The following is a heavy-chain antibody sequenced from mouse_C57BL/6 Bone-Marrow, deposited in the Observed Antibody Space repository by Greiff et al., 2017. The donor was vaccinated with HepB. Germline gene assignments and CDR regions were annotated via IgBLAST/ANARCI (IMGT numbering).Heavy chain of an antibody. J-gene: IGHJ4*01. CDR3: ARGRGFYAGAMDY. CDR1: GYTFTSYW. Sequence: QVQLQQPGAELVKPGASVKLSCKASGYTFTSYWMHWVKQRPGQGLEWIGMIHPSSGSTNYNEKFKSKATLTVDKSSSTAYMQLRSLTSGDSAVYYCARGRGFYAGAMDYWGQGTSVTVSS. D-gene: IGHD2-3*01. V-gene: IGHV1-64*01. CDR2: IHPSSGST.